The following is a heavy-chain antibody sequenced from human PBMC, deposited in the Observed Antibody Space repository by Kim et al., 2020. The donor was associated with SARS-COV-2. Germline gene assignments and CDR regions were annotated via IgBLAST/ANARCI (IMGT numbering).Heavy chain of an antibody. CDR1: GGSFSGYY. CDR3: ARGNYYGSGSYVRYYGMDV. D-gene: IGHD3-10*01. Sequence: SETLSLTCAVYGGSFSGYYWSWIRQPPGKGLEWIGEINHSGSTNYNPSLKSRVTISVDTSKNQFSLKLSSVTAADTAVYYCARGNYYGSGSYVRYYGMDVWGQGTTVTVSS. J-gene: IGHJ6*02. CDR2: INHSGST. V-gene: IGHV4-34*01.